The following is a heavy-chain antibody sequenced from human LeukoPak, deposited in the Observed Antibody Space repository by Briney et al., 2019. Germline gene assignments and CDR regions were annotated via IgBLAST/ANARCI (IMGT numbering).Heavy chain of an antibody. CDR2: ISGSGGST. J-gene: IGHJ4*02. CDR3: AKSDIVVVPAAMRDY. D-gene: IGHD2-2*01. Sequence: GGSLRLSCAASGFTFSSYAMSWVRQAPGKGLEWVSAISGSGGSTYYADSVKGRSTISRDNSKNTLYLQMNSLRAEDTAVYYCAKSDIVVVPAAMRDYWGQGTLVTVSS. CDR1: GFTFSSYA. V-gene: IGHV3-23*01.